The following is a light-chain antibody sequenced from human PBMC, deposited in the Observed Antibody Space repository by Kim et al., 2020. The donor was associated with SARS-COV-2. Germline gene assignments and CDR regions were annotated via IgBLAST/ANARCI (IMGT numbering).Light chain of an antibody. V-gene: IGLV2-14*03. CDR3: SSYTSSSTLV. CDR1: SSDVGGYNY. Sequence: QSALTQPASVSGSPGQSITISCTGTSSDVGGYNYVSWYQQHPGKAPKLMFYDVSNRPSGVSNRFSGSKSGNTASLTISGLQAEDEADHYCSSYTSSSTLVFGGGTQLTVL. J-gene: IGLJ3*02. CDR2: DVS.